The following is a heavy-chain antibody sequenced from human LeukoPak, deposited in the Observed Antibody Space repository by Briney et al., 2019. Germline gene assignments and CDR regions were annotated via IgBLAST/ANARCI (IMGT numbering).Heavy chain of an antibody. J-gene: IGHJ4*02. CDR1: GGSISSYY. CDR3: ARRTSSGWLDY. V-gene: IGHV4-59*08. Sequence: SETLSLTCTVSGGSISSYYWSWIRQPPGKGLEWIGCIYYSGSTTCNPSLKSRVTISLDTSKNQFSLKLSSVTAADTAVYYCARRTSSGWLDYWGQGTLVTVSS. CDR2: IYYSGST. D-gene: IGHD6-19*01.